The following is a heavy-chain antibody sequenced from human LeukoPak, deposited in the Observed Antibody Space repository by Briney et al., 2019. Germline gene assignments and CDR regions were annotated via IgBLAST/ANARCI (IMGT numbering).Heavy chain of an antibody. V-gene: IGHV1-2*02. D-gene: IGHD2-15*01. CDR3: ARPRYCSGGSCYSYYFDY. J-gene: IGHJ4*02. Sequence: ASVKVSCKASGYTFTGYYMHWVRQAPGQGLEWMGWINPNSGGTNYAQKFQGRVTMTRGTSISTAYMELSRLRSDDTAVYYCARPRYCSGGSCYSYYFDYWGQGTLVTVSS. CDR2: INPNSGGT. CDR1: GYTFTGYY.